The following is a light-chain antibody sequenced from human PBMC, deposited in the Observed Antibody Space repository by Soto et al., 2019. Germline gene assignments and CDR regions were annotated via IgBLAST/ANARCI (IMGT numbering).Light chain of an antibody. CDR1: QSVSSTY. Sequence: EVVLTQYPGTLSVSSGERATLSCRASQSVSSTYLAWYQQKPGQAPRLLIYGETSRATGIPDRFSGSVSGTDFTLTISRVEPEDFGFYYCQQYGISPFGQGTRLEIK. CDR3: QQYGISP. J-gene: IGKJ5*01. V-gene: IGKV3-20*01. CDR2: GET.